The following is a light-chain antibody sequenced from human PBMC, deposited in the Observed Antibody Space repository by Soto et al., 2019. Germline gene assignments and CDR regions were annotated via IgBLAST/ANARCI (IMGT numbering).Light chain of an antibody. CDR2: DAS. Sequence: EIVLTQSPATLSLSPGERATLSCRASQSVCSYLAWYQQKPGQAPRLLIYDASNRATGIPARFSGSGSGTDFTLTISSLEPEDFAVYYCQQRSIALTFGGGTKVEIK. CDR3: QQRSIALT. CDR1: QSVCSY. V-gene: IGKV3-11*01. J-gene: IGKJ4*01.